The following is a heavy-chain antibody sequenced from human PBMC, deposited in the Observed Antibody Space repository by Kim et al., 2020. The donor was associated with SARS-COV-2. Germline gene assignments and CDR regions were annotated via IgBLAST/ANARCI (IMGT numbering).Heavy chain of an antibody. Sequence: VQGRLVISRDNSKNTLYLQMNSLTTEDTAVYYGAKSVCSRTTCNAYYLDYWGQGTLITVSS. V-gene: IGHV3-30*02. D-gene: IGHD2-2*01. CDR3: AKSVCSRTTCNAYYLDY. J-gene: IGHJ4*02.